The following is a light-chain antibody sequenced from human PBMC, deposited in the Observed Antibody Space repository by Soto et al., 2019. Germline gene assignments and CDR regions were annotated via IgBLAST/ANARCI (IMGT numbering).Light chain of an antibody. CDR2: EAS. Sequence: DIQMTQSPSTLSALVGDRVTITCRASQSISSWLAWYQQKPGKAPKLLIHEASSSEIGVPPRFSGSGFGTEFTLTISSLQPDDFATYYCQYYKESSTFGQGTRLEIK. J-gene: IGKJ1*01. V-gene: IGKV1-5*03. CDR1: QSISSW. CDR3: QYYKESST.